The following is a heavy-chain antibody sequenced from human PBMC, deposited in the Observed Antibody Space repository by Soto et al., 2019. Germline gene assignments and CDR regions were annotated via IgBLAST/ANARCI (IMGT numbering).Heavy chain of an antibody. CDR2: IHPSGST. CDR3: ARGRDAYKGGRD. D-gene: IGHD1-1*01. CDR1: GESFSGYY. V-gene: IGHV4-34*01. J-gene: IGHJ4*02. Sequence: QVQLQQWGAGLLKPSETLSLTCAIYGESFSGYYCSWARQSPGKGLEWIGEIHPSGSTNYNPSLTGRVTISLDTAKNQFSLTLNSVTAADTAVYFCARGRDAYKGGRDWGQGTLVTVSS.